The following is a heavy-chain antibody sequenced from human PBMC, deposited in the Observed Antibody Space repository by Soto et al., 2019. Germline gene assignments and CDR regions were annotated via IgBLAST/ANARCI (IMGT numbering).Heavy chain of an antibody. CDR2: ISGSGDRA. D-gene: IGHD1-26*01. V-gene: IGHV3-23*01. CDR1: GFDFTNYA. J-gene: IGHJ4*02. CDR3: PKARGISGSYPAFDH. Sequence: GGSVRLSCAASGFDFTNYAMSWDRRAPGKKLEWVSGISGSGDRALYADSVKGQFTISRDNSTKTLYLQMNSRRAEDTAVYYGPKARGISGSYPAFDHGGQEILVTVSS.